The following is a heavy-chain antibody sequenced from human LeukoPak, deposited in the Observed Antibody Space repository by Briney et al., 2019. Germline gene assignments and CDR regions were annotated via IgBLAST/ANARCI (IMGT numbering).Heavy chain of an antibody. D-gene: IGHD1-1*01. V-gene: IGHV3-48*04. CDR2: ISGNGGVI. CDR1: GFTFSTFG. CDR3: ARDPRTVRI. Sequence: GGSLRLSCAASGFTFSTFGMTWVRQAPGKGLEWLSYISGNGGVIQYADSVKGRFTISRDDAKNLLYLQMDSLRVEDTAIYYCARDPRTVRIWGQGTLVTVSS. J-gene: IGHJ4*02.